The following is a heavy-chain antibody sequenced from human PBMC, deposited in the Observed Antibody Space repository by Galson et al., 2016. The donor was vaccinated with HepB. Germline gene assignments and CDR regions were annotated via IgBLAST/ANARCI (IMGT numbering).Heavy chain of an antibody. CDR3: TRSTGLPHYMAV. D-gene: IGHD2-15*01. CDR1: DDSLTNSG. Sequence: SVKVSCKVSDDSLTNSGVSWVRRAPERGLQWMGWISTFNGKTDYAQSFQGRVTMTRDTSPTTAYMELRSLRSDDTAVYYCTRSTGLPHYMAVWGEGTTVTVSS. J-gene: IGHJ6*03. CDR2: ISTFNGKT. V-gene: IGHV1-18*04.